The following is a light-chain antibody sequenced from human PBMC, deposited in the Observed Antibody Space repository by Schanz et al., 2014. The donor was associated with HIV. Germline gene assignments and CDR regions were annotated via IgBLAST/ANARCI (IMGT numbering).Light chain of an antibody. CDR3: QQYNNWPRA. CDR2: AAS. Sequence: EVVMTQSPDILSVSPGERATLSCRAGQSIGSNLAWYQQKPGQAPRLLIYAASTRATGIPARFSGSGSGTEFTLTITSLQSEDFAVYYCQQYNNWPRAFGPGTKVHIQ. J-gene: IGKJ3*01. CDR1: QSIGSN. V-gene: IGKV3-15*01.